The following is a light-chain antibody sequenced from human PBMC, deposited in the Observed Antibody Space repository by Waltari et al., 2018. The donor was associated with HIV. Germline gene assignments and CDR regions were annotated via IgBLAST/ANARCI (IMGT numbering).Light chain of an antibody. V-gene: IGLV2-23*02. CDR3: CSYGGSFTPWV. Sequence: QSVLTQPASVSGSPGQSITISCTGTSGDVGIYNLVSWYQQHPGLPPKLLIYEVSKRPSGISNRFSGFKSGNTASLTISGVQAEDEANYDCCSYGGSFTPWVFGGGTKVTVL. CDR1: SGDVGIYNL. CDR2: EVS. J-gene: IGLJ3*02.